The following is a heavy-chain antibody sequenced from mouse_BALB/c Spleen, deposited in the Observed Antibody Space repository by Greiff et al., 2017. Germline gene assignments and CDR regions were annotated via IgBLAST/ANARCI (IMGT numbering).Heavy chain of an antibody. V-gene: IGHV5-6*01. CDR3: ASHTGTDY. Sequence: EVHLVESGGDLVKPGGSLKLSCAASGFTFSSYGMSWVRQTPDKRLEWVATISSGGSYTYYPDSVKGRFTISRDNAKNTLYLQMSSLKSEDTAMYYCASHTGTDYWGQGTTLTVSS. D-gene: IGHD3-1*01. J-gene: IGHJ2*01. CDR2: ISSGGSYT. CDR1: GFTFSSYG.